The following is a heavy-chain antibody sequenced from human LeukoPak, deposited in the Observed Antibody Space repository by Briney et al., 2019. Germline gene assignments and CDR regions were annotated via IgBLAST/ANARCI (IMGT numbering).Heavy chain of an antibody. CDR2: ILYSGST. CDR1: GGSISNYY. D-gene: IGHD6-19*01. J-gene: IGHJ4*02. Sequence: SETLSLTCTVSGGSISNYYWSWIRQPPGKGLEWIGYILYSGSTNYNPSLKSRVTISVDTSKNQFSLKLSSVTAADTAVYYCARHPSAVAGKTFDYWGQGTLVTVSS. CDR3: ARHPSAVAGKTFDY. V-gene: IGHV4-59*08.